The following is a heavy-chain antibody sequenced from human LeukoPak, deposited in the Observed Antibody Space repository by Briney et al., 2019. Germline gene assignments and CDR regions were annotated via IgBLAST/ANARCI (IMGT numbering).Heavy chain of an antibody. D-gene: IGHD6-13*01. Sequence: GGSLRLSCEASGFTFSTYWMSWVRQAPGKGLEWVANIKQDGSEKYYVDSVKGRFTISRDNAKNSLYLQINSLRAEDTAMYYRARDSAGNDYWGQGTLVTVSS. CDR1: GFTFSTYW. V-gene: IGHV3-7*01. CDR2: IKQDGSEK. CDR3: ARDSAGNDY. J-gene: IGHJ4*02.